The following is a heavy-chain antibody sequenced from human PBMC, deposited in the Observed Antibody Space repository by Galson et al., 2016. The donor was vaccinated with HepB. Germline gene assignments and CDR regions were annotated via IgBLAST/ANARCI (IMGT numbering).Heavy chain of an antibody. V-gene: IGHV3-72*01. CDR1: GFIFSDHY. CDR3: RSFGGVRDY. CDR2: SRNKPSSYTT. J-gene: IGHJ4*02. D-gene: IGHD3-16*01. Sequence: SLRLSCATSGFIFSDHYMDWVRQAPGKGLEWVARSRNKPSSYTTEYAASVEGRFTISRDESKNSLYLQMNSLKTEDTAVYYCRSFGGVRDYWGRGTLVTVSS.